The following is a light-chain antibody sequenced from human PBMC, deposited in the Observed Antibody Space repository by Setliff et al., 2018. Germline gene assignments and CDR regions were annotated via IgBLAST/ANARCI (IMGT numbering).Light chain of an antibody. CDR1: SSDVGAYNY. V-gene: IGLV2-14*01. CDR3: LSYTSETTHAL. Sequence: QSALTQPAAVSGSPGQSIAISCTGTSSDVGAYNYVSWYQHHPGKPPKLMIFEVTKRPSGVPDRFSGSKSGNTASLTISGLQPEDEADYYCLSYTSETTHALFGGGTKVTVL. J-gene: IGLJ2*01. CDR2: EVT.